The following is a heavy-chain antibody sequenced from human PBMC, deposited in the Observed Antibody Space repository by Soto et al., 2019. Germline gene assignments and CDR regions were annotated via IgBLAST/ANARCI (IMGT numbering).Heavy chain of an antibody. CDR2: ISYSGST. CDR1: GGAISSGHYF. CDR3: ARGTSTVANFDY. D-gene: IGHD4-17*01. V-gene: IGHV4-30-4*01. Sequence: SETLSLTCTVSGGAISSGHYFWSWIRQPPGKGLEWIGYISYSGSTYYNPSLKSRVAISVDTSKKQFSLKLTSVTAADTAVYYGARGTSTVANFDYWGQGILVTVSS. J-gene: IGHJ4*02.